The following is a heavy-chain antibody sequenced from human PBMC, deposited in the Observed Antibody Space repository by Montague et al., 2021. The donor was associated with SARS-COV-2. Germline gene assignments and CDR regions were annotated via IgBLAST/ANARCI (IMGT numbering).Heavy chain of an antibody. CDR3: ARVEGMIGGITHFDY. D-gene: IGHD2-21*01. CDR1: GASMKSYY. J-gene: IGHJ4*02. V-gene: IGHV4-59*01. Sequence: SETLSLTCSVSGASMKSYYWTWVRQSPGKGLQWIRYTYYSGSTSYDPSLQSRLTMTVDTSKNQFTLRLMSVTAADSAVYYCARVEGMIGGITHFDYWGQGLPVTVSS. CDR2: TYYSGST.